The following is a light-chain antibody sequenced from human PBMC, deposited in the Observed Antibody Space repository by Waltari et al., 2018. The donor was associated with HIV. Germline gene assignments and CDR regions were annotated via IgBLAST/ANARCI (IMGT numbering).Light chain of an antibody. CDR3: QSYDSSLSGSVV. Sequence: QSVLTQPPSVSGAPGQRVTISCTGSSSNIGACSGVHWYQQLPGNAPNILTHGNSNLPSGVPDRFSGSKSGTSASLAITGLQAEDEADYYCQSYDSSLSGSVVFGGGTKLTVL. CDR1: SSNIGACSG. CDR2: GNS. V-gene: IGLV1-40*01. J-gene: IGLJ2*01.